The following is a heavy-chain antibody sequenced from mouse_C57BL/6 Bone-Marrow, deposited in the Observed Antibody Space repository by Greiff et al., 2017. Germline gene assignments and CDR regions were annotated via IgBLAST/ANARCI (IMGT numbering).Heavy chain of an antibody. CDR1: GYTFTSYW. Sequence: VQLQQPGAELVKPGASVKMSCKASGYTFTSYWITWVKQRPGQGLEWIGDIYPGSGSTNYNEKFKSKATLTVDTSSSTAYMQLSSLTSEDSAVYYCAREGVLGLRGFADWGQGTLVTVSA. CDR2: IYPGSGST. CDR3: AREGVLGLRGFAD. J-gene: IGHJ3*01. V-gene: IGHV1-55*01. D-gene: IGHD2-4*01.